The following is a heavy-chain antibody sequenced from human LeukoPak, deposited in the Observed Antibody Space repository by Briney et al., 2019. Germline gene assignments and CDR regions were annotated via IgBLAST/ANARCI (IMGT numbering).Heavy chain of an antibody. Sequence: GGSLRLSCAASGFTVSSNYMSWVRQAPGKGLEWVSVIYSGGSTYYADSVKGRFTISRDNSKNTLYLQMNDLRPDDTAVYYCTRKTDSGGSGDYWGQGALVTVSS. J-gene: IGHJ4*02. CDR1: GFTVSSNY. CDR2: IYSGGST. D-gene: IGHD3-22*01. CDR3: TRKTDSGGSGDY. V-gene: IGHV3-66*01.